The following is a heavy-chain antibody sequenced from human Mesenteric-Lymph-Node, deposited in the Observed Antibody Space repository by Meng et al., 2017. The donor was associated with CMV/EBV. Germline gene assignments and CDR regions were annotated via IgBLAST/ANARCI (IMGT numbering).Heavy chain of an antibody. CDR3: GRDNWGSIDY. J-gene: IGHJ4*02. V-gene: IGHV4-59*13. CDR1: GGSFSSYP. Sequence: QVQVQEAGPGLVKPSETLSLTCTVSGGSFSSYPWSWIRQPPGKGLEWVGYMSYSGSTNYNPSLKSRITMSLDTSKNQFSLELSSVTAADTAVYYCGRDNWGSIDYWGQGTLVTVSS. CDR2: MSYSGST. D-gene: IGHD7-27*01.